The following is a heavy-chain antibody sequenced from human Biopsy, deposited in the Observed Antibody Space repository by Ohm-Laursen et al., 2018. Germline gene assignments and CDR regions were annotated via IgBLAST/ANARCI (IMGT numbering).Heavy chain of an antibody. J-gene: IGHJ3*02. V-gene: IGHV3-48*03. Sequence: SLRLSCSASGSTFSSYEMNWVRQAPGKGLEWVSYISSSGSTIYYADSVKGRFTISRDNAKNSLYLQMNSLRAEDTAVYYCARDGIVGARFNAFDIWGQGTMVTVSS. CDR2: ISSSGSTI. D-gene: IGHD1-26*01. CDR1: GSTFSSYE. CDR3: ARDGIVGARFNAFDI.